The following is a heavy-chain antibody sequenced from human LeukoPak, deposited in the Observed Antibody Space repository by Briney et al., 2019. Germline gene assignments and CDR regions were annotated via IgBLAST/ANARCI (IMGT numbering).Heavy chain of an antibody. D-gene: IGHD6-13*01. CDR3: ASTAAAATPFDY. Sequence: PSETLSLTCTVSGGSISSSSYYWGWLRQPPGKGLEWIGSIYYSGSTYYNPSLKSRVTISVDTSKNQFSLKLSSVTAADTAVYYCASTAAAATPFDYWGQGTLVTVSS. CDR2: IYYSGST. V-gene: IGHV4-39*01. CDR1: GGSISSSSYY. J-gene: IGHJ4*02.